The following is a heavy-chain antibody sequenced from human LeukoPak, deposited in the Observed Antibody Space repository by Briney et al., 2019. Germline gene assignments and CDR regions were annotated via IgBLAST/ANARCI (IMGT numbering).Heavy chain of an antibody. CDR1: GGTFSSYA. Sequence: SVKVSCKACGGTFSSYASSWVRQAPGQGLEWMGGIIPIFGTANYAQKFQSRVTITADKSTSTAYMELSSLRSEDTAVYYCARVVYGDYAGDIYNWFDPWGQGTQVTVSS. CDR3: ARVVYGDYAGDIYNWFDP. J-gene: IGHJ5*02. CDR2: IIPIFGTA. D-gene: IGHD4-17*01. V-gene: IGHV1-69*06.